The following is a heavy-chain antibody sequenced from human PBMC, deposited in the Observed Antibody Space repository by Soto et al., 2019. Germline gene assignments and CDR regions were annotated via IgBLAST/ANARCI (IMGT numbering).Heavy chain of an antibody. CDR3: ARSNTVVEHWFDP. Sequence: GESLKISCKGSGYSFTSYWISWVRQMPGKGLEWMGRIDPSDSYTNYSPSFQGHVTISADKSISTAYLQWSSLKASDTAMYYCARSNTVVEHWFDPWGQGTLVTIS. CDR1: GYSFTSYW. D-gene: IGHD2-15*01. CDR2: IDPSDSYT. J-gene: IGHJ5*02. V-gene: IGHV5-10-1*01.